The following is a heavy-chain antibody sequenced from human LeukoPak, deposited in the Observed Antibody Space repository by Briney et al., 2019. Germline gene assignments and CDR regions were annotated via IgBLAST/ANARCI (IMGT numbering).Heavy chain of an antibody. CDR1: GLTFSNYA. D-gene: IGHD3-10*01. CDR3: AKVTGYYGMDV. CDR2: ISWNSGSI. Sequence: PGGSLRLSCAASGLTFSNYAMSWVRQAPGKGLEWVSGISWNSGSIGYADSVKGRFTISRDNVKNSLYLQMNSLRAEDTALYYCAKVTGYYGMDVWGQGTTVTVSS. J-gene: IGHJ6*02. V-gene: IGHV3-9*01.